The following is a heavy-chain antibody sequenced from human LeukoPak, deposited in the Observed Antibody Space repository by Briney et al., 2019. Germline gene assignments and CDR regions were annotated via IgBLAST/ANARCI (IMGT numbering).Heavy chain of an antibody. J-gene: IGHJ4*02. Sequence: SETLSLTCTVSGGSISSYYWSWIRQPPGKGLEWIGYIYYSGSTYYNPSLKSRVTISVDTSKNQFSLKLSSVTAADTAVYYCARDSPNSSGHADYFDYWGQGTLVTVSS. CDR2: IYYSGST. CDR3: ARDSPNSSGHADYFDY. D-gene: IGHD3-22*01. V-gene: IGHV4-30-4*01. CDR1: GGSISSYY.